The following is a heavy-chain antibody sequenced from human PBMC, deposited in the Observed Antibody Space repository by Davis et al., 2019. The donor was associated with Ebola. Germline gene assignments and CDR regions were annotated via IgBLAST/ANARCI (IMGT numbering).Heavy chain of an antibody. Sequence: ASVKVSCKASGYTFTSYGISWVRQAPGQGLEWMGWISAYNGNTNYAQKLQGRVTMTTDTSTSNAYMELSSLRSEDTAVYYCARPDYYGSGRPPYGMDVWGQGTTVTVSS. CDR2: ISAYNGNT. V-gene: IGHV1-18*01. D-gene: IGHD3-10*01. CDR3: ARPDYYGSGRPPYGMDV. J-gene: IGHJ6*02. CDR1: GYTFTSYG.